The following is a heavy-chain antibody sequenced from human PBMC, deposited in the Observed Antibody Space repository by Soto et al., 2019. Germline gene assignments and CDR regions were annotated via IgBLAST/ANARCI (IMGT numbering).Heavy chain of an antibody. D-gene: IGHD3-3*01. CDR2: ISSSSSYI. V-gene: IGHV3-21*01. CDR1: GFTFSSYS. J-gene: IGHJ6*03. CDR3: AREGANYDSRAGYYYYYMDV. Sequence: EVQLVESGGGLVKPGGSLRLSCAASGFTFSSYSMNWVRQAPGKGLEWVSSISSSSSYIYYADSVKGRFTISRDNAKNSLYLQMNSLRAEDTAVYYCAREGANYDSRAGYYYYYMDVWGKGTTVTVSS.